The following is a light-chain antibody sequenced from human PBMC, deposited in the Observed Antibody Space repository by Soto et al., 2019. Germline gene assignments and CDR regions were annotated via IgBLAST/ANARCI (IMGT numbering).Light chain of an antibody. V-gene: IGKV1-5*03. CDR1: QSISSW. CDR2: KAS. Sequence: DIQMTQSPSTLSASVGDRVTITCRASQSISSWLAWYQQKPGKAPKLLICKASSLESGVPSRFSGSGSGTEFTLTISSLQPDDFATYYCQQYKSYFLTFGGGTKVEIK. J-gene: IGKJ4*01. CDR3: QQYKSYFLT.